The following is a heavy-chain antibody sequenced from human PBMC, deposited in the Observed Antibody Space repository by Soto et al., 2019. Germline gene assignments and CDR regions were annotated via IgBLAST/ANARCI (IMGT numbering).Heavy chain of an antibody. J-gene: IGHJ5*02. CDR3: ARGGNRITMVRGAPTGVWFDP. Sequence: SETLSLTCTVSGGSISSSSHYWVWIRQPPGKGLEWIGSIYYSGDTYYNPSLKSRVTISVDTSKNQFSVKLNSVTAADTAVYYCARGGNRITMVRGAPTGVWFDPWGQGTLVTVSS. CDR2: IYYSGDT. D-gene: IGHD3-10*01. CDR1: GGSISSSSHY. V-gene: IGHV4-39*01.